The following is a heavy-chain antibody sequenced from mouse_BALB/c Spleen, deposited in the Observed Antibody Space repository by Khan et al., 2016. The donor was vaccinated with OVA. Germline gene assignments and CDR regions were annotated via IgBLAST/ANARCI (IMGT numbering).Heavy chain of an antibody. D-gene: IGHD4-1*01. CDR1: GYTFTSYW. J-gene: IGHJ3*01. CDR2: ISPGNTDT. CDR3: TRRNWDVAWFAY. V-gene: IGHV1-5*01. Sequence: EVQLQQSGTVLARPGASVKMSCKASGYTFTSYWMHWVKRRPGQGLEWIGDISPGNTDTNYNQKFKGKAKLTAVPSPSTASMELSGLTNEDSAVYYCTRRNWDVAWFAYWGQGTLVTVSA.